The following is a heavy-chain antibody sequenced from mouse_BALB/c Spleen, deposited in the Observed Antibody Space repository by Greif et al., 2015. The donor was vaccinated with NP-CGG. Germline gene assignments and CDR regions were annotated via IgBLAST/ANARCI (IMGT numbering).Heavy chain of an antibody. V-gene: IGHV5-4*02. Sequence: EVMLVESGGGLVKPGGSLKLSCAASGFTFSDYYMYWVRQTPEKRLEWVATISDGGSYTYYPDSVKGRFTISRDNAKNNLYLQMSSLKSEDTAMYYCARGGTGFDHWGQGTTLTVSS. D-gene: IGHD3-3*01. J-gene: IGHJ2*01. CDR2: ISDGGSYT. CDR3: ARGGTGFDH. CDR1: GFTFSDYY.